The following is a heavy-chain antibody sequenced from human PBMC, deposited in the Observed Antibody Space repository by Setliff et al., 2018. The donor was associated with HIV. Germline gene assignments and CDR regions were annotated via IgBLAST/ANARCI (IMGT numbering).Heavy chain of an antibody. D-gene: IGHD1-26*01. CDR2: ISAYNGNT. J-gene: IGHJ4*02. CDR1: GYTFTSYG. CDR3: ARGDTTDMYYFDY. V-gene: IGHV1-18*01. Sequence: ASVKVSCKASGYTFTSYGITWVRQAPGQGLEWMGWISAYNGNTKYAQKFQDRVTMTTDTSTNTAYMELRSLRSVDTAVYYCARGDTTDMYYFDYWGQGTLVTVSS.